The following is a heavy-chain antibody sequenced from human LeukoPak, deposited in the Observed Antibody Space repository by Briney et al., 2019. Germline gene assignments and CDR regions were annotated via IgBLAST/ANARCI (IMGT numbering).Heavy chain of an antibody. CDR1: GGSISSYY. D-gene: IGHD6-19*01. J-gene: IGHJ3*02. CDR3: ARVPSSGWYEGAFDI. Sequence: SETLSLTCTVSGGSISSYYWSWIRQPAGKGLEWIGRIYTSGSTNCNPSLKSRVTMSVDTSKNQFSLKLSSVTAADTAVYYCARVPSSGWYEGAFDIWGQGTMVTVSS. CDR2: IYTSGST. V-gene: IGHV4-4*07.